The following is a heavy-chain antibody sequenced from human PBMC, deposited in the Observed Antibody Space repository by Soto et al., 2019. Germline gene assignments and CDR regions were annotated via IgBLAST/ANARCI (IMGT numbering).Heavy chain of an antibody. CDR2: IDPSDSYT. CDR3: AKVHKNWFDS. Sequence: GESLKISCKASGYNFTAFWIHWVRQMPGKGLEWLGKIDPSDSYTNYSPSFEGHVTISTDNSITTAYLQWSSLRASDTALYFCAKVHKNWFDSWAQGTMVTVSS. V-gene: IGHV5-10-1*01. CDR1: GYNFTAFW. J-gene: IGHJ5*01.